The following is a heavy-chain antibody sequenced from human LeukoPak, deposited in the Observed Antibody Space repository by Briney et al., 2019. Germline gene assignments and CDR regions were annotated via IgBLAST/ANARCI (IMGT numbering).Heavy chain of an antibody. V-gene: IGHV4-39*07. CDR3: ARDRGGYQLLYGDAFDI. CDR2: IYYSGST. CDR1: GGSISSSSYY. J-gene: IGHJ3*02. Sequence: PSETLSLTCTVSGGSISSSSYYWGWIRQPPGKGLEWIGSIYYSGSTYYNPSLKSRVTISVDTSKNQFSLKLSSVTAADTAVYYCARDRGGYQLLYGDAFDIWGQGTMVTVSS. D-gene: IGHD2-2*02.